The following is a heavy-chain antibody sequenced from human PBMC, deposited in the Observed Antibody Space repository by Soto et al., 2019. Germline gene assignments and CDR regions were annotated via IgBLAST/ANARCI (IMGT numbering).Heavy chain of an antibody. CDR1: GDAFTNYI. J-gene: IGHJ4*02. CDR3: ARGRDQPPVGLYFDS. CDR2: IIPMFGTP. V-gene: IGHV1-69*01. D-gene: IGHD1-26*01. Sequence: QVQLVQSGAEVKKPGTSVKVSCKASGDAFTNYIFDWVRQAPGQGLEWMGGIIPMFGTPKYAQTFQDRVTISADVSTGTAYLELTSLRFDDTAVYYCARGRDQPPVGLYFDSWGEGTRVTVSS.